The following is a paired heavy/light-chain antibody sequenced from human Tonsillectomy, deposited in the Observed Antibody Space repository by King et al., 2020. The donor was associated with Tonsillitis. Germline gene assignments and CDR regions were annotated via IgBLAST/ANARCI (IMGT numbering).Heavy chain of an antibody. J-gene: IGHJ4*02. CDR2: IVVGSGTT. CDR3: AAGGSYSDFDY. D-gene: IGHD1-26*01. Sequence: QMQLVQSGPEVKKPGTSVKVSCKASGFTFSSSEIQWVRQARGQRLEWMGWIVVGSGTTNFAQKFQERVTITRDLATSTAYMELSSLTSEDTAVFYCAAGGSYSDFDYWGQGTLVTVSS. CDR1: GFTFSSSE. V-gene: IGHV1-58*02.
Light chain of an antibody. V-gene: IGKV3-11*01. CDR3: QHRSTWPLSWT. Sequence: EIVLTQSPATLSLSPGERATLSCRASQSVSAYLAWFQQKPGQAPRLLIYDVSNRATGIPARFSGSGSGTDFTLTISSLEPEDFAVYYCQHRSTWPLSWTFGQGTKVEIK. CDR2: DVS. CDR1: QSVSAY. J-gene: IGKJ1*01.